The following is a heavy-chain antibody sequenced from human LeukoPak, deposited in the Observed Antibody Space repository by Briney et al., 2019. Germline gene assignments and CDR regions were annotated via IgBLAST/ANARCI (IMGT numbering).Heavy chain of an antibody. V-gene: IGHV4-31*03. CDR1: GGSISSGGYY. D-gene: IGHD5-12*01. CDR2: IYYSGST. J-gene: IGHJ4*02. CDR3: AREWRGSEYYFDY. Sequence: SETLSLTCTVSGGSISSGGYYWSWIRQHPGKGLEWIGYIYYSGSTYYNPSLKSRVTISVDTSKNQFSLKLSSVTAADTAVYYCAREWRGSEYYFDYWGQGTLVTVSS.